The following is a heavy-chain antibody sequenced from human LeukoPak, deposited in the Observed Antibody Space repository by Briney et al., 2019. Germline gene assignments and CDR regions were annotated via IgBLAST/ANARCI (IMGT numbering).Heavy chain of an antibody. CDR2: ISSSGSTI. CDR1: GFTFSSYE. CDR3: ARVYVGTDTVDFDY. Sequence: GGSLRLSCAASGFTFSSYEMNWVRQAPGKGLEWVSYISSSGSTIYYADSVKGRFTISRDNARNTLYLQMNSLRADDTAVYYCARVYVGTDTVDFDYWGQGTLVTVSS. J-gene: IGHJ4*02. D-gene: IGHD5-18*01. V-gene: IGHV3-48*03.